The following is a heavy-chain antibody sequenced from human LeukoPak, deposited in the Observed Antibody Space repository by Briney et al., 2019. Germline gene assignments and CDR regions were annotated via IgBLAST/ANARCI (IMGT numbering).Heavy chain of an antibody. Sequence: PSESLSLTCTVSGGSITLSDYYWGWIRLPPGKGLEWIGTISHSGTTYYNPSLQSRVSISVDKSKNQFSLNVKSVTAADTAVYYCATREHYLQRTPGDYWGPGTLVTVSS. CDR1: GGSITLSDYY. D-gene: IGHD1-26*01. CDR2: ISHSGTT. J-gene: IGHJ4*02. V-gene: IGHV4-39*01. CDR3: ATREHYLQRTPGDY.